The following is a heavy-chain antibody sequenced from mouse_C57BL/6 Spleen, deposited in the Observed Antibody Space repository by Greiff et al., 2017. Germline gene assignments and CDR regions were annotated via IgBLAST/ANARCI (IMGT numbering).Heavy chain of an antibody. CDR1: GYTFTSYW. CDR3: ARDGITTGGYYCDY. V-gene: IGHV1-59*01. D-gene: IGHD1-1*01. CDR2: IDPSDSYT. Sequence: QVQLQQPGAELVRPGTSVKLSCKASGYTFTSYWMHWVKQRPGQGLEWIGVIDPSDSYTNYNQKFKGKATLTVDTSSSTAYMQLSSLTSEDSAVXYCARDGITTGGYYCDYWGQGTTLTVSS. J-gene: IGHJ2*01.